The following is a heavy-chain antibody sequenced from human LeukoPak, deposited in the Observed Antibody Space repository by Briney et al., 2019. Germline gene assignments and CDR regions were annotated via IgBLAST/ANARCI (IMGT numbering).Heavy chain of an antibody. J-gene: IGHJ6*02. CDR2: ISGSGGST. D-gene: IGHD2-8*01. CDR3: AREAVSDIVLMGPSNYYYYYGMDV. V-gene: IGHV3-23*01. Sequence: PGGSLRLSCAASGFTFSSYAMSWVRQAPGKGLEWVSAISGSGGSTYYADSVKGRFTISRDNSKNTPYLQMNSLRAEDTAVYYCAREAVSDIVLMGPSNYYYYYGMDVWGQGTTVTVSS. CDR1: GFTFSSYA.